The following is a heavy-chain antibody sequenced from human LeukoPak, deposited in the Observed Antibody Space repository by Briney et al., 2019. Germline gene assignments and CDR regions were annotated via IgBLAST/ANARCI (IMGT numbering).Heavy chain of an antibody. D-gene: IGHD6-13*01. CDR2: IIPIFGTA. CDR1: GGTFSSYA. V-gene: IGHV1-69*13. CDR3: ARGGTEQQRDFQH. J-gene: IGHJ1*01. Sequence: ASVKVSCKASGGTFSSYAISWVRQAPGQGLEWMGGIIPIFGTANYAQKFQGRVTITADESTSTAYMELSSLRSEDTAVYYCARGGTEQQRDFQHWGQGTLVTVSS.